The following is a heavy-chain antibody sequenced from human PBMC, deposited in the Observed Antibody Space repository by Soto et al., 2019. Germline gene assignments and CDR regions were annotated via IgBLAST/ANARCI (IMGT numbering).Heavy chain of an antibody. Sequence: SETLSLTCTVSGGSISSGGYYWSWIRQHPGKGLEWIGYIYYSGSTYYNPSLKSRVTISVDTSRNQFSLKLSSVTAADTAVYYCAREVYSYGMDVWGQGTTVTVSS. CDR3: AREVYSYGMDV. D-gene: IGHD1-26*01. V-gene: IGHV4-31*03. CDR1: GGSISSGGYY. CDR2: IYYSGST. J-gene: IGHJ6*02.